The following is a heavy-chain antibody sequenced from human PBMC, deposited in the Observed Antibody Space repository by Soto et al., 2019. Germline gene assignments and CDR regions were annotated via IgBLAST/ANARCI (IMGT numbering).Heavy chain of an antibody. J-gene: IGHJ5*02. CDR2: ISSSSSYI. D-gene: IGHD2-8*01. V-gene: IGHV3-21*01. Sequence: GGSLRLSCAASGFTFSSYSMNWVRQAPGKGLEWVSSISSSSSYIYYADSVKGRFTISRDNAKNSLYLQMNSLRAEDTAVYYCAARYCTNGVCYPFDPWGQGTLVTVS. CDR3: AARYCTNGVCYPFDP. CDR1: GFTFSSYS.